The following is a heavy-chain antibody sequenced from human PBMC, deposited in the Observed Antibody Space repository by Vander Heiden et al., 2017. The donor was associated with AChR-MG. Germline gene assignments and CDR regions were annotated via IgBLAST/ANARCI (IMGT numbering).Heavy chain of an antibody. Sequence: EVQLLESGGGLVQPGGSLRLSCAASGFTFSSYAMSWVRQAPGKGLEWVSAIRASGVSTYSADSVKGRFTISRDNSKNTLYLQMNSLRAEDTAVYYCAKNPSYYDILTGYSPLYYFDYWGQGTLVTVSS. D-gene: IGHD3-9*01. J-gene: IGHJ4*02. V-gene: IGHV3-23*01. CDR2: IRASGVST. CDR1: GFTFSSYA. CDR3: AKNPSYYDILTGYSPLYYFDY.